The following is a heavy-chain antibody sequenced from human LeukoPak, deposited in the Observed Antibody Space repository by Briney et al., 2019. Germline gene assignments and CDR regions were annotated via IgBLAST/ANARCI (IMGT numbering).Heavy chain of an antibody. J-gene: IGHJ3*02. V-gene: IGHV4-4*09. Sequence: SETLSLTCTVSGGSISSYYMSWIRQPPGKGLEWVGYIYTNGSTNYNPSLKSRVTISVDTSKNQFSLKLSSVTAADTAVYYCARHVGYCSSTSCYRPPDDAFDIWGQGTMVTVSS. D-gene: IGHD2-2*02. CDR2: IYTNGST. CDR1: GGSISSYY. CDR3: ARHVGYCSSTSCYRPPDDAFDI.